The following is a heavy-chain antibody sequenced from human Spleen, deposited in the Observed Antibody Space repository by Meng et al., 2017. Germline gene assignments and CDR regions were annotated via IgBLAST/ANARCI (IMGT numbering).Heavy chain of an antibody. D-gene: IGHD6-13*01. Sequence: ASVKVSCKASGDTFTNYYIHWVRQAPGQGLEWMGIINPPSGSTYYAQRFQGRITMTRDTSTSTVSMELSRLKSEDTAVYFCARRSGSSGWLNFDSWGQGTRVTVSS. CDR2: INPPSGST. V-gene: IGHV1-46*01. CDR3: ARRSGSSGWLNFDS. J-gene: IGHJ4*02. CDR1: GDTFTNYY.